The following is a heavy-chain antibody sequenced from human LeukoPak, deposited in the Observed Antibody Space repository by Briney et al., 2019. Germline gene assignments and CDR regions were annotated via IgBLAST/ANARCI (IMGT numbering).Heavy chain of an antibody. CDR1: GFTFSNYS. D-gene: IGHD6-13*01. CDR2: ISRSSTTI. CDR3: ANSPYSSSLLDY. Sequence: GGSLRLSCAASGFTFSNYSMNWVRQAPGKGLEWVSYISRSSTTIYYADSVKGRFTISRDNAKKSLYLQMNSLRAEDTAVYYCANSPYSSSLLDYWGHGTLVTVFS. J-gene: IGHJ4*01. V-gene: IGHV3-48*01.